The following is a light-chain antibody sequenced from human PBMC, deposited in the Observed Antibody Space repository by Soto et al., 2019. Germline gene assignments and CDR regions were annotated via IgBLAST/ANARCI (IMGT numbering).Light chain of an antibody. CDR2: GAS. Sequence: ESVLTQSPGTLSLSPGERATLSCGASQSVSSNYLAWYQQKPGQAPRLLIYGASTRATGIPDRFSGSGSGTDFTLSISRLEPEDFAVYYCQQFGGSSYSFGQGTKLEIK. V-gene: IGKV3-20*01. J-gene: IGKJ2*03. CDR3: QQFGGSSYS. CDR1: QSVSSNY.